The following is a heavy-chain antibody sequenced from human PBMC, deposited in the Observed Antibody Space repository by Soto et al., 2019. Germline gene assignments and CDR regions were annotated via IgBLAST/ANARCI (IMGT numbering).Heavy chain of an antibody. D-gene: IGHD3-10*01. V-gene: IGHV4-39*01. Sequence: QLQLQESGPGLVKPSETLSLTCTVSGGSISSSSYYWGWIRQPPGKGLEWIGSIYYSGSTYYNPPLKSRVTISVDTSKNQFSLKLSSVTAADTAVYYCARLVSAGVIILGIDYWGQGTLVTVSS. J-gene: IGHJ4*02. CDR3: ARLVSAGVIILGIDY. CDR1: GGSISSSSYY. CDR2: IYYSGST.